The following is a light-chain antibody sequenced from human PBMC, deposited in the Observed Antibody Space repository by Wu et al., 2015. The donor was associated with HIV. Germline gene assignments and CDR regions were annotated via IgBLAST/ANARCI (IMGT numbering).Light chain of an antibody. CDR1: QSASSNY. J-gene: IGKJ4*01. CDR2: GAA. CDR3: RHFGSSPLT. V-gene: IGKV3-20*01. Sequence: EIVLTQSPGTLSLSPGERATLSCRASQSASSNYLAWYQQKPGQAPRLLIFGAAARATGIPDRFSGSGSGTDFTLTISRLEPEDFAVYYCRHFGSSPLTFGGGT.